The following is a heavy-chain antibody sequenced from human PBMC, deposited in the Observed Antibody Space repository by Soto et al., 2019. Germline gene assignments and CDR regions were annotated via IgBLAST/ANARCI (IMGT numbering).Heavy chain of an antibody. J-gene: IGHJ4*02. CDR3: ARYRIAVALDY. D-gene: IGHD6-19*01. Sequence: PSETLSLTCTVSGGSVSSGSYYWSWIRQPPGKGLEWIGYIYYSGSTNYNPSLKSRVTISVDTSKNQFSLKLSSVTAADTAVYYCARYRIAVALDYWGQGTLVTVSS. CDR1: GGSVSSGSYY. CDR2: IYYSGST. V-gene: IGHV4-61*01.